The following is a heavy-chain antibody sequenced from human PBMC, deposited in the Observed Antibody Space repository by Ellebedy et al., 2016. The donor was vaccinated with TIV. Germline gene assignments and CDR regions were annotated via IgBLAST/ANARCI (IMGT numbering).Heavy chain of an antibody. D-gene: IGHD5-18*01. CDR3: ARGLGLQLWSFDY. V-gene: IGHV3-30-3*01. J-gene: IGHJ4*02. Sequence: GGSLRLXXAASGFTFSSYAMPWVRQAPGKGLEWVAVISYDGSNKYYADSVKGRFTISRDNSKNTLYLQMNSLRAEDTAVYYCARGLGLQLWSFDYWGQGTLVTVSS. CDR2: ISYDGSNK. CDR1: GFTFSSYA.